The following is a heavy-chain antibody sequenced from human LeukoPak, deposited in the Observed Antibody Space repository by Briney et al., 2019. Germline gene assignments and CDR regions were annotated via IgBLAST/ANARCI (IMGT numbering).Heavy chain of an antibody. CDR2: ISAYNGNT. CDR1: GYTFTSYA. V-gene: IGHV1-18*01. CDR3: ARDSGSYLSYGDY. D-gene: IGHD1-26*01. Sequence: ASVKVSCKASGYTFTSYAMHWVRQAPGQRLEWMGWISAYNGNTNYVQKLQGRVTMTTDTSTSTAYMELRSLRSDDTAVYYCARDSGSYLSYGDYWGQGTLVTVSS. J-gene: IGHJ4*02.